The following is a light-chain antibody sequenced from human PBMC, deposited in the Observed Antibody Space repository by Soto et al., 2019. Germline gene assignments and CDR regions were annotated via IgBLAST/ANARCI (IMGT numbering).Light chain of an antibody. V-gene: IGLV2-14*01. CDR3: SSYTTAFFYV. Sequence: QSALTQPASVSGSPGQSITLSCTGSSSDIGAFNYVAWYQQHPGKAPKLIIHGVTNRPSGVSSRFSGSKSDYTASLTISGLQAEDEADYYCSSYTTAFFYVFGTGTKVTVL. CDR1: SSDIGAFNY. CDR2: GVT. J-gene: IGLJ1*01.